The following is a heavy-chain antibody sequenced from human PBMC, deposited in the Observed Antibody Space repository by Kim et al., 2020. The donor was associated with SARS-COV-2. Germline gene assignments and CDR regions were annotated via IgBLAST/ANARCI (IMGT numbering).Heavy chain of an antibody. J-gene: IGHJ2*01. CDR2: IYYSGST. CDR3: ARAGEWELGSYWYFDL. CDR1: GGSISSGGYY. D-gene: IGHD1-26*01. V-gene: IGHV4-31*03. Sequence: SETLSLTCTVSGGSISSGGYYWSWIRQHPGKGLEWIGYIYYSGSTYYNPSLKSRVTISVDTSKNQFSLKLSSVTAADTAVYYCARAGEWELGSYWYFDLWGRGTLVTVSS.